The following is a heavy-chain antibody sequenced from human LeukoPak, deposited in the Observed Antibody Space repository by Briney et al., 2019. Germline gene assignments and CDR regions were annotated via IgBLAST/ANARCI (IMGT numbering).Heavy chain of an antibody. V-gene: IGHV3-23*01. CDR3: AKQLGYCSDGSCYSPY. Sequence: GGSLRLSCAASGFTFSSYAMSWVRQAPGKGLEWVSAISGSGGTTYYADSVQGRFTISRDNSKSTLCLQMNSLRAEDTAVYYCAKQLGYCSDGSCYSPYWGQGTLVTVSS. J-gene: IGHJ4*02. CDR2: ISGSGGTT. D-gene: IGHD2-15*01. CDR1: GFTFSSYA.